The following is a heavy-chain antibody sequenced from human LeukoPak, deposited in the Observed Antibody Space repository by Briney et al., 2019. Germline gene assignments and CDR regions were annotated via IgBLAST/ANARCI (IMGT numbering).Heavy chain of an antibody. CDR1: GGSISNDGYY. CDR2: IYYSGST. D-gene: IGHD7-27*01. J-gene: IGHJ5*02. CDR3: ARDLTGDQFFDP. V-gene: IGHV4-31*03. Sequence: SETLSLTCNVSGGSISNDGYYWSWLRQHPGKGLEWLGYIYYSGSTYYNPSLKSRVTLSVDTSKSQFSLRLSSVTAADTAVYYCARDLTGDQFFDPWGQGILVTVSS.